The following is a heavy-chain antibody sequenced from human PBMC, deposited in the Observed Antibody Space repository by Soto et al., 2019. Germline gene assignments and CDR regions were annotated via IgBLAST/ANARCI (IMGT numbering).Heavy chain of an antibody. CDR1: GFTFSSYW. CDR2: IKKDGSEQ. J-gene: IGHJ4*02. Sequence: PGGSLRLSCAASGFTFSSYWMDWVRQAPGKGLEWVANIKKDGSEQYYVDSVKGRFTISRDNAKNALYLQMNGLRVEDTAVYYCAKWHLAGYDSIDYWGQGTLVTVSS. D-gene: IGHD5-12*01. CDR3: AKWHLAGYDSIDY. V-gene: IGHV3-7*02.